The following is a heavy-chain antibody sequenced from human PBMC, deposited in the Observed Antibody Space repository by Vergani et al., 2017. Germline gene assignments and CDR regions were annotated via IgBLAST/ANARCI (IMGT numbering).Heavy chain of an antibody. CDR3: ARGDSSSWEFDY. CDR2: ISYDGSNK. J-gene: IGHJ4*02. CDR1: GFTFSSYA. Sequence: QVQLVESGGGVVQPGRSLRLSCAASGFTFSSYAMHWVRQAPGKGLEWVAVISYDGSNKYYADSVKGRFTISRDNSKNTLYLQMNSLRAEDTAVYYCARGDSSSWEFDYWGQGTLVTGSS. V-gene: IGHV3-30*01. D-gene: IGHD6-13*01.